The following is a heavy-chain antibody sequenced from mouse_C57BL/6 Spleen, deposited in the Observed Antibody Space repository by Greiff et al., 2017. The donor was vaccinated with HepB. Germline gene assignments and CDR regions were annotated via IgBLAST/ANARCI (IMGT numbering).Heavy chain of an antibody. V-gene: IGHV1-80*01. J-gene: IGHJ2*01. CDR1: GYAFSSYW. Sequence: VQLQQSGAELVKPGASVKISCKASGYAFSSYWMNWVKQRPGKGLEWIGQIYPGDGDTNYNGKFKGKATLTADKSSSTAYMQLSSLTSEDSAVYFCARSYDGYQPHVYYWGQGTTRTVAS. CDR2: IYPGDGDT. CDR3: ARSYDGYQPHVYY. D-gene: IGHD2-3*01.